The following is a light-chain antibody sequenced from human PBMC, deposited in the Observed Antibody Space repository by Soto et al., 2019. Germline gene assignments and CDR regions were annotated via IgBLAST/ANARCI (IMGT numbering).Light chain of an antibody. Sequence: EIVMTQSPATLSVSPGERATLSCRASQSVSSNLAWYQQKPGQAPRLLIYGASTRATGIPARFSGSGSGTEFTITISILQSEDFAVYSCQQYNHWWTFGIGTNVAIK. CDR1: QSVSSN. CDR3: QQYNHWWT. CDR2: GAS. V-gene: IGKV3-15*01. J-gene: IGKJ1*01.